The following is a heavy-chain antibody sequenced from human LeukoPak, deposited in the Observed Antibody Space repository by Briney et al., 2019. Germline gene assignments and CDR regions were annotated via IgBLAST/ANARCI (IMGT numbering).Heavy chain of an antibody. CDR2: IYTSGST. Sequence: SETLSLTCAVYGGSFSGYYWSWIRQPAGKGLEWIGRIYTSGSTNYNPSLKSRVTMSVDTSKNQFSLKLSSVTAADTAVYYCARNYRYSSGWNDWYFDLWGRGTLVTVSS. V-gene: IGHV4-59*10. CDR3: ARNYRYSSGWNDWYFDL. D-gene: IGHD6-19*01. CDR1: GGSFSGYY. J-gene: IGHJ2*01.